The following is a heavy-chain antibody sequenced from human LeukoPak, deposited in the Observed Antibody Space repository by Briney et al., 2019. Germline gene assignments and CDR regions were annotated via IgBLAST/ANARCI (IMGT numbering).Heavy chain of an antibody. CDR1: GFTFSRYA. CDR3: ARDTFQPGLIDS. D-gene: IGHD2-2*01. J-gene: IGHJ4*02. Sequence: GGSLRLSCAASGFTFSRYAMNWVRQAPGKGLEWVSYINTDSSDIHYADSVKGRFTISRDNARNTLYLQLSSLRAEDSGVYYCARDTFQPGLIDSWGQGTLVTASS. V-gene: IGHV3-21*05. CDR2: INTDSSDI.